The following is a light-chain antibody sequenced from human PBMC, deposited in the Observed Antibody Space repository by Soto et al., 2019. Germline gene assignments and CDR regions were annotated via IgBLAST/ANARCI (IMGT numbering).Light chain of an antibody. CDR1: QGIGDT. J-gene: IGKJ5*01. Sequence: EVVMRQSPATLSVSPGEGATLSCRASQGIGDTLAWYQHKPGQTPRLLIYDTSTRATGIPDRFSGAGSGTDFTLTISRLEPEDFALYYCQQHDILPITFGQGTRLEIK. V-gene: IGKV3D-15*02. CDR3: QQHDILPIT. CDR2: DTS.